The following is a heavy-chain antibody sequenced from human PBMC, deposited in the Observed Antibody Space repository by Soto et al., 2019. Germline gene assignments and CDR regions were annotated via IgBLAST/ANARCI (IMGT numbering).Heavy chain of an antibody. CDR2: IYYSGST. V-gene: IGHV4-30-4*01. J-gene: IGHJ5*02. Sequence: PSETLSLTCTVSGGSISSGDYYWSWIRQPPGKGLEWIGYIYYSGSTYYNPSLKSRVTISVDTSKNQFSLKLSSVTAADTAVYYCAREITMIGFDPWGQGTLVTVSS. D-gene: IGHD3-22*01. CDR3: AREITMIGFDP. CDR1: GGSISSGDYY.